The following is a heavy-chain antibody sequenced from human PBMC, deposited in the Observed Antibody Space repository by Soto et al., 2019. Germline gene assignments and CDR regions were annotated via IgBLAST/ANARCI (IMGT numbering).Heavy chain of an antibody. CDR2: ISYDGSDK. CDR1: GFTFNTFG. V-gene: IGHV3-30*18. D-gene: IGHD2-2*01. J-gene: IGHJ4*02. Sequence: GGSLRLSCAASGFTFNTFGMHWVRQAPGKGLEWVAVISYDGSDKYYSDSVRGRFTISRDNSMNTLYLQMNSLRTEDTAVYYCAKSPNFYCSSYHCYKYYFDYWGQETLVTVSS. CDR3: AKSPNFYCSSYHCYKYYFDY.